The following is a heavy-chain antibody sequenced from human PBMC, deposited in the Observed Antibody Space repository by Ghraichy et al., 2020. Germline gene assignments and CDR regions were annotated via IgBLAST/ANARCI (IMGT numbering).Heavy chain of an antibody. CDR1: GFTFSSYG. CDR2: ISYDGSNK. Sequence: GESLNISCAASGFTFSSYGMHWVRQAPGKGLEWVAVISYDGSNKYYADSVKGRFTISRDNSKNTLYLQMNSLRAEDTAVYYCAKDTIPYSGGYLSPFDYWGQGTLVTVSS. V-gene: IGHV3-30*18. D-gene: IGHD1-26*01. CDR3: AKDTIPYSGGYLSPFDY. J-gene: IGHJ4*02.